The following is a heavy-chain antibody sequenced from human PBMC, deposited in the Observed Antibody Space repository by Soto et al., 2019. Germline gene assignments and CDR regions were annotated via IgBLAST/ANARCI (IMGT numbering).Heavy chain of an antibody. V-gene: IGHV3-53*01. CDR3: AREQGFGYFDL. D-gene: IGHD3-3*01. J-gene: IGHJ2*01. CDR2: IYSGGNT. Sequence: EVQLVESGGGLIQPGGSLRLSCAASGFTVSSNYMNWVRQAPGKGLEWVSVIYSGGNTYYADSVKGRFTISRDNSKNTLYLQMNRLRAEETAVYYCAREQGFGYFDLWGRGTLVTVSS. CDR1: GFTVSSNY.